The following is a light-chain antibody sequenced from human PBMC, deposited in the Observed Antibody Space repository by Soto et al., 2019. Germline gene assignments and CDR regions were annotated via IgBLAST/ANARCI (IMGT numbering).Light chain of an antibody. CDR2: AAS. J-gene: IGKJ5*01. CDR3: QQIYSTLIN. CDR1: QSISSY. Sequence: DIQMTQSPSSLSASVGDRVTITCRASQSISSYLTWYQQKPGKAPKLLLYAASSLQSGVTSRFIGSGSGTDFPLTISSLPPEDCATCYCQQIYSTLINFGQGTRVES. V-gene: IGKV1-39*01.